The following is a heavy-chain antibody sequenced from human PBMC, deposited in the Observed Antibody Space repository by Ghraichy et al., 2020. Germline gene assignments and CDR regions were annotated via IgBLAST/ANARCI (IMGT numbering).Heavy chain of an antibody. Sequence: SVKVSCKASGGTFSSYAISWVRQAPGQGLEWMGGIIPIFGTANYAQKFQGRVTITADESTSTAYMELSSLRSEDTAVYYCARDIVVVVAATRDYYYYGMDVWGQGTTVTVSS. CDR1: GGTFSSYA. D-gene: IGHD2-15*01. V-gene: IGHV1-69*13. J-gene: IGHJ6*02. CDR2: IIPIFGTA. CDR3: ARDIVVVVAATRDYYYYGMDV.